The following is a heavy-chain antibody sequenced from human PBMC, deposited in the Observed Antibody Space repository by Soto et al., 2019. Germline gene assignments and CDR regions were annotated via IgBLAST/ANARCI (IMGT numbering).Heavy chain of an antibody. D-gene: IGHD2-15*01. J-gene: IGHJ5*02. CDR2: ISWNSGSI. CDR1: GFTFDDYA. CDR3: AKGRPVVVAATWCDP. Sequence: EVQLVESGGGLVQPGRSLRLSCAASGFTFDDYAMHWVRQARGKGLEWVSGISWNSGSIGYADSVKGRFTISRDNAKNSLYLQMNRLRAEDTALYYCAKGRPVVVAATWCDPWGQGTLVTVSS. V-gene: IGHV3-9*01.